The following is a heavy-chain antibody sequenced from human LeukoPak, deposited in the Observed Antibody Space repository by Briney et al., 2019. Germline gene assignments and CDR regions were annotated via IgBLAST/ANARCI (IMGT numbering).Heavy chain of an antibody. V-gene: IGHV3-48*03. CDR2: ISSSGSTI. D-gene: IGHD6-6*01. J-gene: IGHJ6*03. Sequence: GGSLRLSCAASGFTFSSYEMNWVRQAPGKGLEWVSYISSSGSTIYYADSVKGRFTISRDNAKNSLYLQMNSLRAEDTAVYYCARLRDSSSSVEAYYYYYYMDVWGKGTTVIVSS. CDR1: GFTFSSYE. CDR3: ARLRDSSSSVEAYYYYYYMDV.